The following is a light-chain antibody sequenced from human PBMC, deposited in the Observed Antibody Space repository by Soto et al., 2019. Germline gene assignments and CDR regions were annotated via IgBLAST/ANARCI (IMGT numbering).Light chain of an antibody. CDR2: GAS. Sequence: EIVVTQSPAILSVSPGERVTLSCRASQSVLTNLAWYQQKLCQAPRLLIYGASTRATGIPARFSGSGSGTEFTLTISSLQSEDSAVYYCHQYNNWLALTFGGGTKVDIK. CDR1: QSVLTN. V-gene: IGKV3-15*01. J-gene: IGKJ4*01. CDR3: HQYNNWLALT.